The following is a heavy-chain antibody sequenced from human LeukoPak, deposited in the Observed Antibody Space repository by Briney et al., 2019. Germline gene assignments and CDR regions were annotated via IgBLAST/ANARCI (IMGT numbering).Heavy chain of an antibody. CDR3: ARRYDRFDY. D-gene: IGHD1-1*01. V-gene: IGHV5-51*01. CDR1: RYSFTSYW. CDR2: IYPGDSDT. Sequence: GESLKISCMGSRYSFTSYWIAWVRQMPGKGLEWMGIIYPGDSDTRYSPSFQGQVTISADKSISTAYLQWSSLKASDSAMYHCARRYDRFDYWGQGTLVTVSS. J-gene: IGHJ4*02.